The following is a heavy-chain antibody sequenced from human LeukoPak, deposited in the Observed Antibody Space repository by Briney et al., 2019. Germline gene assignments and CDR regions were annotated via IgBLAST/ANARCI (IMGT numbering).Heavy chain of an antibody. V-gene: IGHV1-18*01. CDR1: GYTFTGYG. CDR2: ISAYNGNT. J-gene: IGHJ4*02. Sequence: ASVKVSCKVSGYTFTGYGISWVRQAPGQGLEWMGWISAYNGNTNYAQKLQGRVTMTTDTSTSTAYMELRSLRSDDTAVYYCARDFYGSGSYYNWGQGTLVTVSS. D-gene: IGHD3-10*01. CDR3: ARDFYGSGSYYN.